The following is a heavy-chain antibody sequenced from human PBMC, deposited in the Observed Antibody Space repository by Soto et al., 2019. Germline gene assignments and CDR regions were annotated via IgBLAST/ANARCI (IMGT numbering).Heavy chain of an antibody. V-gene: IGHV4-59*01. CDR3: ARDRAIISAPTKEYVFEI. CDR1: GGSMNYYY. Sequence: SETLSFTCTVSGGSMNYYYWSWIRQPPGKGLEWIGYIYHSGTAEYNPSLKSRVTLSVDTSKSQFSLRMSSVTTADTAVYYCARDRAIISAPTKEYVFEIWGQGTMVTVSS. D-gene: IGHD5-12*01. CDR2: IYHSGTA. J-gene: IGHJ3*02.